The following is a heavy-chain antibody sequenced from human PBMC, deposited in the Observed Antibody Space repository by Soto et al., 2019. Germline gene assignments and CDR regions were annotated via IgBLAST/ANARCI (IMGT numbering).Heavy chain of an antibody. CDR2: IYHSGST. Sequence: PSETLSLTCTVSGGSISTYYWSWVRQPPGKGLEWIGYIYHSGSTNYNPSLESRVTMSVDTSKNSLFLQMNSLRAEDTAVYYCARDNYYDYWGQGTLVTVSS. J-gene: IGHJ4*02. D-gene: IGHD3-22*01. CDR3: ARDNYYDY. CDR1: GGSISTYY. V-gene: IGHV4-59*12.